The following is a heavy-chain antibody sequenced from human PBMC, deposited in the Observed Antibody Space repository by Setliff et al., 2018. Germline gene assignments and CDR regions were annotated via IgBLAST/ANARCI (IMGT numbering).Heavy chain of an antibody. Sequence: GGSLRLSCAASGFIFRSYEMNWVRQAPGKGLEWVSYFSSSGSTIYYADSVKGRFTISRDNAKNSLYLQMNSLRVEDTAVYYCARDRPPYYYDSSGYYYSAGNFDYWGQGTLVTVSS. J-gene: IGHJ4*02. CDR3: ARDRPPYYYDSSGYYYSAGNFDY. CDR1: GFIFRSYE. V-gene: IGHV3-48*03. CDR2: FSSSGSTI. D-gene: IGHD3-22*01.